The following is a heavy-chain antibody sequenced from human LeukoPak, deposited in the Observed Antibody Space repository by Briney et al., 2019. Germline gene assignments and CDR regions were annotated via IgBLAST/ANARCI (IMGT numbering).Heavy chain of an antibody. CDR1: GFTFGSFA. Sequence: GGSLRLSCAASGFTFGSFAMTWVRQAPGKGLEWVSVISGSGGDTYYADSVKGRFTMSRDNSKNTLYLQMNSLRAEDTAVYFCTKDAGYASDYWGQGILVPVSS. CDR3: TKDAGYASDY. CDR2: ISGSGGDT. V-gene: IGHV3-23*01. J-gene: IGHJ4*02. D-gene: IGHD2-15*01.